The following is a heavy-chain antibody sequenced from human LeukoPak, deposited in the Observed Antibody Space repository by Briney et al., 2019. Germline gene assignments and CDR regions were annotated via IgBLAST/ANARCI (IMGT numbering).Heavy chain of an antibody. D-gene: IGHD1-26*01. CDR1: GYSISNGYY. J-gene: IGHJ4*02. CDR2: IYYSGST. Sequence: SETLSLTCSVSGYSISNGYYWSWIRQPPGKGLEWIGYIYYSGSTNYNPSLKSRVTISVDTSKNQFSLKLSSVTAADTAVYYCASGGGIIVGATTIFDYWGQGTLVTVSS. V-gene: IGHV4-61*01. CDR3: ASGGGIIVGATTIFDY.